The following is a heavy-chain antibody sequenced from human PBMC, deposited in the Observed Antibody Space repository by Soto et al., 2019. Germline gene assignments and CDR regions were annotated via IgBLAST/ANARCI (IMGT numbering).Heavy chain of an antibody. CDR2: LSGSGGTT. V-gene: IGHV3-23*01. CDR1: GFTFSTYA. Sequence: GSLRLSCSTSGFTFSTYAMNWVRQAPGRGLEWVSALSGSGGTTYYADSVRGRFTISRDNSKNTLFLQMSSLRAEDTALYYCAKQRAGYGSGSDTFYFDFWGQGTLVTVSS. D-gene: IGHD3-10*01. J-gene: IGHJ4*02. CDR3: AKQRAGYGSGSDTFYFDF.